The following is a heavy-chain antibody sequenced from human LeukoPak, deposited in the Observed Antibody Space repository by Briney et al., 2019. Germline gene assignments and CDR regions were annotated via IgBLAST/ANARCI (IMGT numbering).Heavy chain of an antibody. Sequence: SETLSLTCTVSGGSVSSYYWSWIRQPPGKGLEWIGYIYYSGSTNYNPSLKSRVTISVDTSKNQFSLKLSSVTAADTAVYYRARDQRDYGSGSYIDYWGQGTLVTVSS. J-gene: IGHJ4*02. D-gene: IGHD3-10*01. CDR2: IYYSGST. V-gene: IGHV4-59*02. CDR3: ARDQRDYGSGSYIDY. CDR1: GGSVSSYY.